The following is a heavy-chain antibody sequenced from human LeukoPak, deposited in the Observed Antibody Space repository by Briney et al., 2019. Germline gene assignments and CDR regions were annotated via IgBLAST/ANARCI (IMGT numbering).Heavy chain of an antibody. J-gene: IGHJ4*02. CDR2: ISASSAYI. Sequence: GGSLRLSCAASGLSLSSYSMNWVRQAPGKGLEWVSFISASSAYIHYADSVKGRFTISRDNAENSLYLQMNSLRAEDTAVYYCAKSRGRGPYYFDYWGQGTLVTVSS. CDR3: AKSRGRGPYYFDY. CDR1: GLSLSSYS. V-gene: IGHV3-21*04. D-gene: IGHD3-16*01.